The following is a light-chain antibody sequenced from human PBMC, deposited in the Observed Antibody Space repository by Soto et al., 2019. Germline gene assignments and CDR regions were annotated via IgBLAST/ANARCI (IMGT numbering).Light chain of an antibody. J-gene: IGKJ4*01. CDR1: QSVSSSY. V-gene: IGKV3-20*01. CDR2: GAS. CDR3: HQYGSSLT. Sequence: EIVLTQSPGTLSLSPGERATLSCRASQSVSSSYLAWYQQKPGQAPRLLIYGASSRATGIPDRFSGSGSGTDFTLTISRLEPEDFAVYYCHQYGSSLTFVGGTKVDIK.